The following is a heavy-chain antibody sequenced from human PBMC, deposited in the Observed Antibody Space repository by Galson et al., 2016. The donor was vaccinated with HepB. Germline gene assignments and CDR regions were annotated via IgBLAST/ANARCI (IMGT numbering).Heavy chain of an antibody. CDR1: GGPFSKFD. CDR3: YLSYYDYRMDV. Sequence: SVKVSCKASGGPFSKFDFSWVRQAPGKGLEWMAGITPLFGIGNVAKKFQGRVTFTADESLSTGYMELSSLRYEDTATYYCYLSYYDYRMDVWGQGTTVTVSS. CDR2: ITPLFGIG. V-gene: IGHV1-69*13. J-gene: IGHJ6*02.